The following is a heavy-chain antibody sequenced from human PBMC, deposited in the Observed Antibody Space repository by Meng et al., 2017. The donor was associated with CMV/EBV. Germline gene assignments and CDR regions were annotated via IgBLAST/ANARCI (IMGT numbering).Heavy chain of an antibody. CDR3: ASTNELITYYYDSSGYLDY. D-gene: IGHD3-22*01. V-gene: IGHV3-21*01. CDR2: ISSSSSYI. J-gene: IGHJ4*02. CDR1: GFTFSSYS. Sequence: GGSLRLSCAASGFTFSSYSMNWVRQAPGKGLEWVSSISSSSSYIYYADSVKGRFTISRDNAKNSLYLQMNSLRAEDTAVYYRASTNELITYYYDSSGYLDYWGQGALVTVSS.